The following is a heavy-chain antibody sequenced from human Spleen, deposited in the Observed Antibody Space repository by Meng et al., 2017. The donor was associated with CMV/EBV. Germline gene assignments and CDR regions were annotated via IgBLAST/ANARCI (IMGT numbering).Heavy chain of an antibody. D-gene: IGHD3-9*01. J-gene: IGHJ4*02. CDR3: ARGGYDIWTGYPF. Sequence: GESLKISCAASGFTFSNYNMNWVRQAPGKELEWVSSISSSSSYIYYADSVKGRFTISRDNAKNSLYLQMNSLRVEDTAVYYCARGGYDIWTGYPFWGQGTLVTVSS. V-gene: IGHV3-21*01. CDR1: GFTFSNYN. CDR2: ISSSSSYI.